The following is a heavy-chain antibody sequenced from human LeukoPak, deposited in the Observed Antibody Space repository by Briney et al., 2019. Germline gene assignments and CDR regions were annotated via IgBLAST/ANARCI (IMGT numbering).Heavy chain of an antibody. J-gene: IGHJ4*02. V-gene: IGHV4-39*01. CDR1: GGTITADDHH. CDR3: ARGFRSRRITMVRGDPRKNYYFDY. D-gene: IGHD3-10*01. CDR2: VYYSGSI. Sequence: SETLTLTCTVSGGTITADDHHWGWIRQPPGQELDWIGSVYYSGSIFSDTSHKSRVTISGDTSKNQFSLSLSSVTAADTAVYYCARGFRSRRITMVRGDPRKNYYFDYWGQGTLVTVSS.